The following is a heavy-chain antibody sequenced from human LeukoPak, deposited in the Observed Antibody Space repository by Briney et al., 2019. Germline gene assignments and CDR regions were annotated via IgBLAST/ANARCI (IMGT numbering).Heavy chain of an antibody. Sequence: SETLSLTCTVSGGSISSGGYYWSWIRQHPGKGLEWIGYIYYSGSTYYNPSLKSRVTISVDTSKNQFSLKLSSVTAADTAVYYCARELYYYDSSGYLYYFDYWGQGTLVTVSS. CDR2: IYYSGST. CDR1: GGSISSGGYY. CDR3: ARELYYYDSSGYLYYFDY. J-gene: IGHJ4*02. V-gene: IGHV4-31*03. D-gene: IGHD3-22*01.